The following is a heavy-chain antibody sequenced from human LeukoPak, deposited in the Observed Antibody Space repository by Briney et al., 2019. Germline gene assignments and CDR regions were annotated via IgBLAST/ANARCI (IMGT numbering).Heavy chain of an antibody. CDR2: IYSGGST. V-gene: IGHV3-53*01. J-gene: IGHJ2*01. CDR1: GFTVSSNY. Sequence: GGSLRLSCAASGFTVSSNYMSWVRQAPGKGLEWVSVIYSGGSTYYADSVKGRFTISRDNSKNTLYLQMNSLRAEDTAVYYCARVYYYDSSGPLYWYFDLWGRGTLVTVSS. D-gene: IGHD3-22*01. CDR3: ARVYYYDSSGPLYWYFDL.